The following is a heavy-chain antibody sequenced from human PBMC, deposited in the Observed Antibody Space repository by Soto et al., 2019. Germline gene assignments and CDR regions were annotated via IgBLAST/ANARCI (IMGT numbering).Heavy chain of an antibody. CDR3: GRDGVLMVYANRWFAP. CDR2: ISAYNGNT. D-gene: IGHD2-8*01. V-gene: IGHV1-18*01. CDR1: GYTFTSYG. J-gene: IGHJ5*02. Sequence: ASVKLSCKASGYTFTSYGISWVRQAPGQGLEWMGWISAYNGNTNYAQKLQGRVTMTTDTSTSTAYMELRSLRSDDTAVYYCGRDGVLMVYANRWFAPWGQGTLVTVSS.